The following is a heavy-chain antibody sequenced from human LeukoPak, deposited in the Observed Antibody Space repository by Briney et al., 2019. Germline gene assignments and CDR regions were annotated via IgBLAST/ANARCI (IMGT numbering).Heavy chain of an antibody. CDR2: IYYSGST. Sequence: SETLSLTCTGSGVSISSYYWSWIRQPPGKGLEWIGYIYYSGSTNYNPSLKSRVTISVDTSKNQFSLKLSSVTAADTAVYYCARGGSSSGRIDYWGQGTLVTVSS. J-gene: IGHJ4*02. D-gene: IGHD6-6*01. V-gene: IGHV4-59*01. CDR1: GVSISSYY. CDR3: ARGGSSSGRIDY.